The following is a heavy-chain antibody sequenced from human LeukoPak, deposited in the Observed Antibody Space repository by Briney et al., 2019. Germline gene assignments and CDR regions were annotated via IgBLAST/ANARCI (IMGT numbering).Heavy chain of an antibody. V-gene: IGHV3-48*01. CDR3: ARDGLAYCGGNCYSSFDY. J-gene: IGHJ4*02. Sequence: GGSLRLSCAASGFTFSSYSMNWVRQAPGKGLEWVSYISSSSSTIYYADSVKGRFTISRDNAKNSLYLQMNSLRAEDTAVYYCARDGLAYCGGNCYSSFDYWGQGTLVTVSS. CDR1: GFTFSSYS. D-gene: IGHD2-21*02. CDR2: ISSSSSTI.